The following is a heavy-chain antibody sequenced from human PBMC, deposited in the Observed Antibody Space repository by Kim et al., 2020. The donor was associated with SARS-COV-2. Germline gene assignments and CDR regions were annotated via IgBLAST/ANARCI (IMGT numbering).Heavy chain of an antibody. CDR3: ARDASWGDYGAYYFDY. CDR1: GGSISSSNYY. D-gene: IGHD4-17*01. V-gene: IGHV4-39*07. J-gene: IGHJ4*02. Sequence: SETLSLTCTVSGGSISSSNYYWGWIRQPPGRRLEWIGSISYSGSSYYNPFLKSRVTISVDTSKNQFSLKVSSVTAADTAVYYCARDASWGDYGAYYFDYWGQGTLVTVSS. CDR2: ISYSGSS.